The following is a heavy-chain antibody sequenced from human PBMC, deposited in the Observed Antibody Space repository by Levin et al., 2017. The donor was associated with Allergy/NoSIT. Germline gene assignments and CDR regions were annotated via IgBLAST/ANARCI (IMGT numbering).Heavy chain of an antibody. CDR3: ARGQGYGDNYFDY. V-gene: IGHV1-8*01. J-gene: IGHJ4*02. CDR2: MNPNSGNT. Sequence: ASVKVSCKASGYTFTSYDINWVRQATGQGLEWMGWMNPNSGNTGCAQRFQGRITMTRNTSISTGYMALSRLGSEDTAVYYCARGQGYGDNYFDYWGQGTLVTVSS. CDR1: GYTFTSYD. D-gene: IGHD4-23*01.